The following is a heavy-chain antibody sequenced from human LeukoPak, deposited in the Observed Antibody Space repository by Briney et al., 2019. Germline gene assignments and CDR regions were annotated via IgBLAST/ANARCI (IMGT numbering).Heavy chain of an antibody. CDR2: INQRRNT. V-gene: IGHV4-34*01. CDR1: GGSFSGYP. CDR3: ARHGWHAWYFDL. Sequence: SETLCLTCVVYGGSFSGYPWSWIRQPPGKGLEWIGEINQRRNTNYNPSLKSRVTISIDTSKNQFSLKLSSVTAADTAVYYCARHGWHAWYFDLWGRGTLVTVSS. D-gene: IGHD6-19*01. J-gene: IGHJ2*01.